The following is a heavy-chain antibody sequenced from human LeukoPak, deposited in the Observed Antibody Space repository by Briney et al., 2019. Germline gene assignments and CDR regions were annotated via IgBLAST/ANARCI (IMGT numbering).Heavy chain of an antibody. J-gene: IGHJ4*02. CDR3: AKELSIVVVPADYIDY. V-gene: IGHV3-23*01. D-gene: IGHD2-2*01. Sequence: GGSLRLSCAASGFTFSSYAMSWVRQAPGKGLEWVSAISGSGGSTYYADSVKGRFTISRDNSKNTLYLQMNSLRAEDTAVYYCAKELSIVVVPADYIDYWGQGTLVTVSS. CDR2: ISGSGGST. CDR1: GFTFSSYA.